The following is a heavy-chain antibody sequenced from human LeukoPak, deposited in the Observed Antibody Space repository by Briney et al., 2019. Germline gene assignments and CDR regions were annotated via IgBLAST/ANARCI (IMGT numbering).Heavy chain of an antibody. Sequence: GGSLRLSCATSGFSARTNYMSWVRQAPGKGLEWVSVIYSSGSTYYPDSVKGRLTITRDDSQNTLDLQMNSLRAEDTAVYYCARITSKVSLGGGWYFDYWGQGTVVTVSS. D-gene: IGHD6-19*01. CDR1: GFSARTNY. CDR2: IYSSGST. CDR3: ARITSKVSLGGGWYFDY. J-gene: IGHJ4*02. V-gene: IGHV3-66*01.